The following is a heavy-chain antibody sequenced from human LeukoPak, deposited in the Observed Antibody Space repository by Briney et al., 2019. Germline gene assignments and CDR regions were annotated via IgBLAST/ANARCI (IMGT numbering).Heavy chain of an antibody. Sequence: SQTLSLTCVVSGGSISRGSYYWNCIRQPAGKGLEWMGRIYNSGSTNYNPSLKSRVTISADMSRNQLSLQLTSVTAADTAMYYCARQTFGALYFDSWGQGAMVIVSS. CDR3: ARQTFGALYFDS. J-gene: IGHJ4*02. CDR2: IYNSGST. V-gene: IGHV4-61*02. CDR1: GGSISRGSYY. D-gene: IGHD3-10*01.